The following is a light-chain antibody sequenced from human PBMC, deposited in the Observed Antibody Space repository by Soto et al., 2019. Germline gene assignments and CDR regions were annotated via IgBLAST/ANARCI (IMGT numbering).Light chain of an antibody. V-gene: IGKV2D-29*02. Sequence: DVVMTQTPLSLSVAPGQPASISCKSSQSLLHITGETFLFWYLQKPGQSPQLLIYEASTRVSGVPDRFSGSGSGTDFTLEISRVETDDVGIYYCMKSTQLPPTFGQGTRLEIK. CDR2: EAS. CDR3: MKSTQLPPT. CDR1: QSLLHITGETF. J-gene: IGKJ5*01.